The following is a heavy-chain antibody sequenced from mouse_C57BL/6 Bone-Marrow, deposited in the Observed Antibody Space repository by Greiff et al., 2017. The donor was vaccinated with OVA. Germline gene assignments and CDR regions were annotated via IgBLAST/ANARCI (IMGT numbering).Heavy chain of an antibody. V-gene: IGHV1-69*01. J-gene: IGHJ2*01. D-gene: IGHD1-1*01. Sequence: VQLQQSGAELVMPGASVKLSCKASGYTFTSYWMHWVKQRPGQGLEWIGEIDPSDSYTNYNQKFKGKSTLTVDKSSSTAYMQLSSLTSEDSAVYYCARGTTVVVDYWGQGTTLTVSS. CDR2: IDPSDSYT. CDR3: ARGTTVVVDY. CDR1: GYTFTSYW.